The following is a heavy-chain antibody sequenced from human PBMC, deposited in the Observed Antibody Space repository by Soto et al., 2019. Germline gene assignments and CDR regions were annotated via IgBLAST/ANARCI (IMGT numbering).Heavy chain of an antibody. V-gene: IGHV4-61*01. Sequence: QVQLQESGPGLVKPSETLSLTCTVSGGSVSSGSYYWSWIRQPPGKGLEWIGYIYYSGSTNYNPSLKSRVTVSVDTSKTQFYLKLSSVTAADTAVYYCAREPDYYDSSGYYGAFDIWGQGTMVTVSS. CDR3: AREPDYYDSSGYYGAFDI. CDR1: GGSVSSGSYY. CDR2: IYYSGST. J-gene: IGHJ3*02. D-gene: IGHD3-22*01.